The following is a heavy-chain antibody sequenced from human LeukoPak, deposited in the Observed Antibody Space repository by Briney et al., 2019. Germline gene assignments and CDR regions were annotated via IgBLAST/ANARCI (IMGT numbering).Heavy chain of an antibody. V-gene: IGHV3-48*04. CDR1: GFTFSSYS. Sequence: GGSLRLSCAASGFTFSSYSMNWVRQAPGKGLEWVSYISSSSSTIYYADSVKGRFTISRDNAKNSLYLQMNSLRAEDTAVYYCARDRGYTRTNTGGYPVFDLWGQGTLVTVSS. D-gene: IGHD2-8*02. J-gene: IGHJ4*02. CDR2: ISSSSSTI. CDR3: ARDRGYTRTNTGGYPVFDL.